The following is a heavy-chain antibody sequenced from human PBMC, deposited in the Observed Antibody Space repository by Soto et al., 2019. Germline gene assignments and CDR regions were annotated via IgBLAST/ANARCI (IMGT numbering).Heavy chain of an antibody. D-gene: IGHD2-15*01. J-gene: IGHJ6*02. V-gene: IGHV4-31*03. CDR1: GGSISSGGYY. CDR2: IYYSGST. CDR3: ARAGRGYCSGGSCYSGLHGMDV. Sequence: SETLSLTCTVSGGSISSGGYYWSWIRQHPGKGLEWIGYIYYSGSTYYNPSLKSRVTISVDKSKNQFSLKLSSVTAADTAVYYCARAGRGYCSGGSCYSGLHGMDVWGQGTTVTVSS.